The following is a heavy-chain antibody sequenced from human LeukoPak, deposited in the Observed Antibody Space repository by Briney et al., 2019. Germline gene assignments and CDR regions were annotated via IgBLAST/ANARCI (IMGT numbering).Heavy chain of an antibody. CDR3: AGGIQLWLRYDY. CDR1: GFSFSDYS. D-gene: IGHD5-18*01. Sequence: PGGSLRLSCAASGFSFSDYSMSWVRQAPGKGLEWVSAISGSGGSTYYADSVKGRFTISRDNSKNTLYLQMNSLRAEDTALYYCAGGIQLWLRYDYWGQGTLVTVSS. J-gene: IGHJ4*02. CDR2: ISGSGGST. V-gene: IGHV3-23*01.